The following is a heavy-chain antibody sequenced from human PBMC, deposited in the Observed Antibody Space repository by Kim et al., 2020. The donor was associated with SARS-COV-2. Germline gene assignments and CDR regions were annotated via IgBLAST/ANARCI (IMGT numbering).Heavy chain of an antibody. V-gene: IGHV3-23*01. CDR2: ISGSGGGT. CDR3: AKDQVLHVVADTTLDY. Sequence: GGSLRLSCAASGFTFSNYAMTWVRQAPGKGLEWVATISGSGGGTYYAVSVKGRFTISRDNSKNTLYLQMNSLRAEDTAVYYCAKDQVLHVVADTTLDYWGQGTLVTVYS. CDR1: GFTFSNYA. J-gene: IGHJ4*02. D-gene: IGHD2-15*01.